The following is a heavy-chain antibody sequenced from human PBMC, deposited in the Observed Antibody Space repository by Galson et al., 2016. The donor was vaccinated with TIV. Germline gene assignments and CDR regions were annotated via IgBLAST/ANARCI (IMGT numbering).Heavy chain of an antibody. CDR3: ARGRGLSL. D-gene: IGHD3-16*02. Sequence: QVHLQESGPGLVKPSETLSLTCAVYGGSFSGYYWSWIRQPPEKGLEWIGDINHSGSSNYNPSLKSRVTISMDTSKNQFSLKLTSVTAADTAVYYCARGRGLSLWGQGTLVTVSA. V-gene: IGHV4-34*01. CDR1: GGSFSGYY. J-gene: IGHJ4*02. CDR2: INHSGSS.